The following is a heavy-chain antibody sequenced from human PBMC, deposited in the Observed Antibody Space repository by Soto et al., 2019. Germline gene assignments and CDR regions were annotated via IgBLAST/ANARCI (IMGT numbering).Heavy chain of an antibody. D-gene: IGHD4-17*01. CDR1: GGSMSSNY. V-gene: IGHV4-59*01. Sequence: SETLSLTCTVSGGSMSSNYWTWIRQSPGKGLEWIGYIYYTGSTKYNPSLKGRVTISLDTSKNQFSLRLTSVTSADTAVYYCARGGSYGDFFDYWGQGAQVTVSS. CDR2: IYYTGST. CDR3: ARGGSYGDFFDY. J-gene: IGHJ4*02.